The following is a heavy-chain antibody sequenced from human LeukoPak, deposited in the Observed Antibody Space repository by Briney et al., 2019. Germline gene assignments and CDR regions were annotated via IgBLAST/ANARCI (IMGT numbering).Heavy chain of an antibody. CDR3: ARGVTSYYKDPFGD. D-gene: IGHD1-26*01. J-gene: IGHJ4*02. CDR2: LYSGGGT. Sequence: GGSLRLSCAASGLXVSINYMSWVRQAPGKGLEWVSVLYSGGGTFYTDSVKDRFTISRDNFKNTLYLQMNSLRAEDTAVYYCARGVTSYYKDPFGDWGQGTLVIVSS. CDR1: GLXVSINY. V-gene: IGHV3-66*01.